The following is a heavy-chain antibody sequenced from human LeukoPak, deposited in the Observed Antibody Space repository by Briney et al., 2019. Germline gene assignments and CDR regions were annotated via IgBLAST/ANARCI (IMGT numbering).Heavy chain of an antibody. CDR2: INWNGGST. CDR1: GFTFDDYG. V-gene: IGHV3-20*04. J-gene: IGHJ4*02. Sequence: GGSLRLSCAASGFTFDDYGMSWVRQAPGKGLEWVSGINWNGGSTGYADSVKGRFTISRDNAKNSLYLQMNSLRAEDTAVYYCARDPVMVRGVIISRFDYWGQGTLVTVSS. CDR3: ARDPVMVRGVIISRFDY. D-gene: IGHD3-10*01.